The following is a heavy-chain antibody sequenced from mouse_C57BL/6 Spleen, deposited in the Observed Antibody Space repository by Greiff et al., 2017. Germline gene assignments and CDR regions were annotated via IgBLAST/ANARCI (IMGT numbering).Heavy chain of an antibody. CDR3: ARDGTGTGYFDV. Sequence: EVKLVESGGGLVKPGGSLKLSCAASGFTFSSYAMSWVRQTPEKRLEWVATISDGGSYTYYPDNVKGRFTISRDNAKNNLYLQMSHRKSEDTAMYYCARDGTGTGYFDVWGTGTTVTVSS. CDR2: ISDGGSYT. J-gene: IGHJ1*03. D-gene: IGHD4-1*01. V-gene: IGHV5-4*01. CDR1: GFTFSSYA.